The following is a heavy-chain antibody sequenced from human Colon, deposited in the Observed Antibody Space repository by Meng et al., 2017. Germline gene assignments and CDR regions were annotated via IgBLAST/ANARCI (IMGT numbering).Heavy chain of an antibody. D-gene: IGHD4-17*01. J-gene: IGHJ5*02. Sequence: QVPLQESGPGLVKPSETLSLTCTVSGGSINSDYWSWIRQAPGKGLEWIGHVYYSGTTNYNPSLKSRVTISVDTSKNQFSLNLSSVTAADTAVYLCARLVTTVTTGNWFDPWGQGTLVTVSS. CDR3: ARLVTTVTTGNWFDP. V-gene: IGHV4-59*01. CDR2: VYYSGTT. CDR1: GGSINSDY.